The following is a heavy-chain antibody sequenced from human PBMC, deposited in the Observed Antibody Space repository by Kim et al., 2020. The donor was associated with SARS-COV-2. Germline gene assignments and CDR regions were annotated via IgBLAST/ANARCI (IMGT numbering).Heavy chain of an antibody. Sequence: GGSLRLSCAASGFTFSDYYMSWIRQAPGKGLEWVSYISSSSSYTNYADPVKGRFTISRDNAKNSLYLQMNSLRAEDTAVYYCARWDGQQLRSFVDYWGQGTLVTVSS. V-gene: IGHV3-11*06. CDR3: ARWDGQQLRSFVDY. D-gene: IGHD6-13*01. CDR2: ISSSSSYT. CDR1: GFTFSDYY. J-gene: IGHJ4*02.